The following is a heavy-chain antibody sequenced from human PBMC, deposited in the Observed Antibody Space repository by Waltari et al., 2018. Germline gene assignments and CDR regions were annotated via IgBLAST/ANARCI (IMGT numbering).Heavy chain of an antibody. D-gene: IGHD4-17*01. CDR1: GFTFSSYS. V-gene: IGHV3-48*01. Sequence: EVQLVESGGGLVQPGGSLRLSCAASGFTFSSYSMNWVRQAPGKGLEWVSSISSSSSTIYYADSVKGRFTISRDNAKNSLYLQMNSLRAEDTAVYYCARDFDYGDYAFQHWGQGTLVTVSS. J-gene: IGHJ1*01. CDR3: ARDFDYGDYAFQH. CDR2: ISSSSSTI.